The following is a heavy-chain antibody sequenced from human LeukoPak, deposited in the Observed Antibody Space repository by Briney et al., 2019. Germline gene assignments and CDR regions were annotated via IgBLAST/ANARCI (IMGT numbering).Heavy chain of an antibody. CDR3: AREWSSSNNWFDP. D-gene: IGHD6-6*01. CDR1: GYTFTGYY. CDR2: INPNSGGT. Sequence: ASVKVSCKAPGYTFTGYYMHWARQAPGQGLEWMGWINPNSGGTNYAQKFQGRVTMTRDTSISTAYMELSRLRSDDTAVYYCAREWSSSNNWFDPWGQGTLVTVSS. J-gene: IGHJ5*02. V-gene: IGHV1-2*02.